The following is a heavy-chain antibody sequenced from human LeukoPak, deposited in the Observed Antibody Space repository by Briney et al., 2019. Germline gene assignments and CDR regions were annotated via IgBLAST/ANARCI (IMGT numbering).Heavy chain of an antibody. CDR2: ISYDESNK. CDR1: GFTFSSYA. J-gene: IGHJ4*02. Sequence: QSGGSLRLSCAASGFTFSSYAMHWVRQAPGKGLEWVAVISYDESNKYYADSVKGRFTISRDNSKNTLYLQMNSLRAEDTAVYYCARDLMVYGDTAYVIDYWGQGTLVTVSS. CDR3: ARDLMVYGDTAYVIDY. D-gene: IGHD4-17*01. V-gene: IGHV3-30-3*01.